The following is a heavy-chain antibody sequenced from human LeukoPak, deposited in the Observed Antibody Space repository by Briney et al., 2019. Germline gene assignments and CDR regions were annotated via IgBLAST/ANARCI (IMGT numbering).Heavy chain of an antibody. CDR2: ISSSSSYI. CDR1: GFTFSSYS. V-gene: IGHV3-21*01. CDR3: ARFPYDFWSGYSRGRHENVDY. J-gene: IGHJ4*02. D-gene: IGHD3-3*01. Sequence: GGSLRLSCAASGFTFSSYSMNWVRQAPGKGLEWVSSISSSSSYIYYADSVKGRFTISRDNAKNSLYLQMNSLRAEDTAVYYCARFPYDFWSGYSRGRHENVDYWGQGTLVTVSS.